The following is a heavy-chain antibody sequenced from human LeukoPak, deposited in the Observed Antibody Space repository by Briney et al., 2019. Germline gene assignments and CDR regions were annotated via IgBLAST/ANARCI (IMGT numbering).Heavy chain of an antibody. CDR3: AKDPPLPIFGVVTATYDAFDI. D-gene: IGHD3-3*01. V-gene: IGHV3-23*01. CDR1: GFTFSSYA. Sequence: PGGSLRLSCAASGFTFSSYAMSWVRQAPGKGLEWVSAISGSGGSTYYADSVKGRFTISRDNSKNTLYLQMNSLRAEDTAVYYCAKDPPLPIFGVVTATYDAFDIWRQGTMVTVSS. CDR2: ISGSGGST. J-gene: IGHJ3*02.